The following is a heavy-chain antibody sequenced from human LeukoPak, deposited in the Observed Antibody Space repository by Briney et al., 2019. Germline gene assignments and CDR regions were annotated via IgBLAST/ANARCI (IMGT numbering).Heavy chain of an antibody. Sequence: SETLSLTCAVYGGSFSGYYWSWIRQPPGKGLEWIGEINHSGSTNYNPSLKSRVTISVDTSKNQFSLKLNSVTAADTAVYYCARGRGSSGYYYVAPKYFDYWGQGTLVTVSS. V-gene: IGHV4-34*01. CDR2: INHSGST. CDR3: ARGRGSSGYYYVAPKYFDY. CDR1: GGSFSGYY. D-gene: IGHD3-22*01. J-gene: IGHJ4*02.